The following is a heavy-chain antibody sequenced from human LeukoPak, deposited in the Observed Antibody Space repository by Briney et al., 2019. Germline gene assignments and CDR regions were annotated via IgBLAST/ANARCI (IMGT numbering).Heavy chain of an antibody. CDR1: GGSLSSGSYY. V-gene: IGHV4-61*02. J-gene: IGHJ6*02. CDR3: AKIAVAGNYYYYGMDV. D-gene: IGHD6-19*01. Sequence: SETLSLTCTVSGGSLSSGSYYWGWLRQPAGRGPEWVGRIYTSGSTNYNPSLKSRVTISVDTSKNQFSLKLSSVTAADTAVYYCAKIAVAGNYYYYGMDVWGQGTTVTVSS. CDR2: IYTSGST.